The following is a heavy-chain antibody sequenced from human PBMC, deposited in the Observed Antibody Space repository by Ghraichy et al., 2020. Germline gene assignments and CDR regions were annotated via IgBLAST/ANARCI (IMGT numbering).Heavy chain of an antibody. CDR2: IYYSGST. D-gene: IGHD3-22*01. J-gene: IGHJ3*02. V-gene: IGHV4-39*01. CDR1: GGSISSSSYY. CDR3: SCSMIVVVTPNAFDI. Sequence: SETLSLTCTVSGGSISSSSYYWGWIRQPPGKGLEWIGSIYYSGSTYYNPSLKSRVTISVDTSKNQFSLKLSSVTAADTAVYYCSCSMIVVVTPNAFDIWGQGTMVTVSS.